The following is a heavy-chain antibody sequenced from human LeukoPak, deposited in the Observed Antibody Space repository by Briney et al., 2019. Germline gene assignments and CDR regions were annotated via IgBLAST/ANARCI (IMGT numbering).Heavy chain of an antibody. CDR3: ANTGEDYSYGAGAFDI. J-gene: IGHJ3*02. CDR1: GFTFSSYG. Sequence: PGGSLRLSCAAPGFTFSSYGMSWVRQAPGKGLEWVSAISGSGGSTYYADSVKGRFTISRDNSKNTLYLQMNSLRAEDTAVYYCANTGEDYSYGAGAFDIWGQGTMVTVSS. D-gene: IGHD4-11*01. CDR2: ISGSGGST. V-gene: IGHV3-23*01.